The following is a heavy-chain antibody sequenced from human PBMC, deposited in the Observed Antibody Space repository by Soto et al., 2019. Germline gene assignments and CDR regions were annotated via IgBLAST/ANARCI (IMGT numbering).Heavy chain of an antibody. Sequence: QVQLVQSGAEVKKPGSSVKVSCKASGGTFSSYTISWVRQAPGQGLEWMGRIIPILGIANYAQMFQGRVTITADKSTSTAYMELSSLRSEDTAVYYCARVDSGYDFIDYWGQGTLVTVSS. CDR1: GGTFSSYT. V-gene: IGHV1-69*02. J-gene: IGHJ4*02. D-gene: IGHD5-12*01. CDR2: IIPILGIA. CDR3: ARVDSGYDFIDY.